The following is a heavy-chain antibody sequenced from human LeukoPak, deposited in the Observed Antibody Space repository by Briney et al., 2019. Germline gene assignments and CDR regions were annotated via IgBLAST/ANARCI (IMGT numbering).Heavy chain of an antibody. D-gene: IGHD4-11*01. CDR3: ARYPLQGRWYLDY. J-gene: IGHJ4*02. CDR1: GYTFTSYG. V-gene: IGHV1-69*05. Sequence: GASVNVSCKASGYTFTSYGISWVRQAPGQGLEWMGRIIPIFGTANYAQKFQGRVTITTDESTSTAYMELRSLRSEDPAVYYCARYPLQGRWYLDYWGQGTLVTVSS. CDR2: IIPIFGTA.